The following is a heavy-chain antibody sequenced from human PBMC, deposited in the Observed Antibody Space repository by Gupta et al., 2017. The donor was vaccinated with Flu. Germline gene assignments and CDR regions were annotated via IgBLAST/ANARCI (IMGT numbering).Heavy chain of an antibody. CDR1: GFTFSSYE. V-gene: IGHV3-48*03. J-gene: IGHJ4*02. CDR2: ISSSGSSI. CDR3: ARESSRYYFEY. Sequence: EVQPVESGGGLIQPRGSLRLPCAASGFTFSSYEMNWVRQAPGKGLEWISYISSSGSSIYYADSVKGRFTISRDNAKNSLYLQMNSLRAEDTAVYYCARESSRYYFEYWGQGTLVSVSS.